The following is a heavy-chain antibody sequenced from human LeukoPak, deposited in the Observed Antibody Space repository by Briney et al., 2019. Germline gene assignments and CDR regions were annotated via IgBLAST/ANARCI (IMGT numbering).Heavy chain of an antibody. D-gene: IGHD3-10*01. CDR1: GYSFTSYW. V-gene: IGHV5-51*01. J-gene: IGHJ5*02. CDR3: ALQNYYGSGSFYFDP. CDR2: IYPGDSDI. Sequence: GESLKISCKGSGYSFTSYWIGWVRQMPGKGLEWMGIIYPGDSDIRYSPSFQGQVTISADKSISTAYLQWGSLKASDTAIYYCALQNYYGSGSFYFDPWGQGTLVTVSS.